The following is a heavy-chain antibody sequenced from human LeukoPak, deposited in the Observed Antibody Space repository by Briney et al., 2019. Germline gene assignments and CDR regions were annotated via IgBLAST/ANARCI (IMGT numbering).Heavy chain of an antibody. V-gene: IGHV3-23*01. CDR3: AGDSSGYYYAPSYYFDY. J-gene: IGHJ4*02. CDR2: ISVCCVST. CDR1: RFTFTTYA. Sequence: GGSLRLSRADSRFTFTTYALSRVPQSPGPGRKDVTAISVCCVSTYYAASVKGRFTISRDNANNTLYLQMNSLRAEDTAVYYCAGDSSGYYYAPSYYFDYWGQGTLVTVSS. D-gene: IGHD3-22*01.